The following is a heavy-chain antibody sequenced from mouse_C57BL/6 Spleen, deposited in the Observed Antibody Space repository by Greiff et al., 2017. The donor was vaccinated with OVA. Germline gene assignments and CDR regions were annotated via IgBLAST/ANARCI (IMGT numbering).Heavy chain of an antibody. CDR3: ARREGGYSGFDY. CDR2: FYPGSGSI. D-gene: IGHD1-1*01. J-gene: IGHJ3*01. CDR1: GYTFTEYT. V-gene: IGHV1-62-2*01. Sequence: QVQLVESGAELVKPGASVKLSCKASGYTFTEYTIHWVKQRPGQGLAWIGWFYPGSGSIKYNEKFKDKATLTADKSSSTVYMEFSRLTSEDSAVYVCARREGGYSGFDYWGQGTLVTVSA.